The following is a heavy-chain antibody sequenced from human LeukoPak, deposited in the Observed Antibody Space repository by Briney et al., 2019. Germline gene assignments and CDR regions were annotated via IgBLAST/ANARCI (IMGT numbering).Heavy chain of an antibody. J-gene: IGHJ6*02. V-gene: IGHV4-34*01. CDR1: GGSFSGYY. D-gene: IGHD3-10*01. CDR2: INHSGST. CDR3: ARGRGPPQGVLSVTGVRGVITNYYYYGMDV. Sequence: SETLSLTCVVYGGSFSGYYWSWIRQPPGKGLEWIGDINHSGSTNYNPSLKSRVTISVDTSKNQFSLKLSSVTAADTAVYYCARGRGPPQGVLSVTGVRGVITNYYYYGMDVWGQGTTVTVSS.